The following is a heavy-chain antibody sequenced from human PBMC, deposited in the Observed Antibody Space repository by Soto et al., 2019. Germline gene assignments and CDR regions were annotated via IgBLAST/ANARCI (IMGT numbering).Heavy chain of an antibody. Sequence: SETLSLTCAVYGGSFSGYYWSWIRQPPGKGLEWIGEINHSGSTNYNPSLKSRVTISVDTSKNQFSLKLSSVTAADTAVYYCARQPLSYGDNQGVYYYYGMDVWGQGTTVTVS. D-gene: IGHD4-17*01. CDR3: ARQPLSYGDNQGVYYYYGMDV. J-gene: IGHJ6*02. CDR2: INHSGST. V-gene: IGHV4-34*01. CDR1: GGSFSGYY.